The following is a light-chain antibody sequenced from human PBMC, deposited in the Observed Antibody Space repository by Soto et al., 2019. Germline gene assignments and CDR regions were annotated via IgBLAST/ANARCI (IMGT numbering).Light chain of an antibody. CDR3: QQYNNWPRT. CDR1: QSVSSN. V-gene: IGKV3-15*01. CDR2: GAS. Sequence: EIVLTQSPATLSVSPGERATLSCRASQSVSSNLAWYQQKPGQAPRLLIYGASTRATGISATFSGSGSGTEFTLAISSLQSEDFAVYYCQQYNNWPRTFGQGTRVEIK. J-gene: IGKJ1*01.